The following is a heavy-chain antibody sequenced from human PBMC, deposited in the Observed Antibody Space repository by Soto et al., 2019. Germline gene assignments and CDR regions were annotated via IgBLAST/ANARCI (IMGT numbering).Heavy chain of an antibody. CDR2: IIPIFGTA. V-gene: IGHV1-69*01. CDR3: AREGGYYYGSGSYSLYGMDV. CDR1: GGTFSSYA. D-gene: IGHD3-10*01. Sequence: QVQLVQSGAEVKKPGSSVKVSCKASGGTFSSYAISWVRQAPGQGLEWMGGIIPIFGTANYAQKFQGRVTITADESTSTAYMELSSLRSEDTAVYYWAREGGYYYGSGSYSLYGMDVWGQGTTVTVSS. J-gene: IGHJ6*02.